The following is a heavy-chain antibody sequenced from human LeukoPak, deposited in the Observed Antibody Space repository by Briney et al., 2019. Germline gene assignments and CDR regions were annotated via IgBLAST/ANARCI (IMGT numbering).Heavy chain of an antibody. CDR1: GGSISNYY. V-gene: IGHV4-59*08. CDR3: ARDRIGRGGGYSDY. Sequence: PSETLSLTCTVSGGSISNYYWSWIRQPPGKGLDRIGHIYYIGSTNYNPSLKSRVTISVDTSKNQFSLKLSSATAADTAVYYCARDRIGRGGGYSDYWGQGTLVTVSS. J-gene: IGHJ4*02. CDR2: IYYIGST. D-gene: IGHD3-10*01.